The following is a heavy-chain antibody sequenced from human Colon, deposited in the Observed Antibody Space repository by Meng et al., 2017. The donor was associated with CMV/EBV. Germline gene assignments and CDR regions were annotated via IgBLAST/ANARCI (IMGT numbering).Heavy chain of an antibody. V-gene: IGHV4-4*07. D-gene: IGHD1-26*01. Sequence: QLQLQESGQGLVRPSETLSLTCSVSGAPISNFFWSWIRQSAGMRLGWIGRIQSDGNTYYNPSLKSRVTVSQDTSKNQISLRLRSVTAADTAVYYCATGSGDFDHWGQGTLVTVSS. CDR2: IQSDGNT. J-gene: IGHJ4*02. CDR3: ATGSGDFDH. CDR1: GAPISNFF.